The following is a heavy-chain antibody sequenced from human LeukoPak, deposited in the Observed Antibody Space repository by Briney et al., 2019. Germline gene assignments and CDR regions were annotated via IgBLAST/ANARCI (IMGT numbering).Heavy chain of an antibody. CDR1: GFTFSSYS. V-gene: IGHV3-48*04. CDR2: ISSSSSTI. Sequence: GGSLRLSCAASGFTFSSYSTNWVRQAPGKGLEWVSYISSSSSTIYYADSVEGRFTVSRDNAKNSLYLQMNSLRAEDTAMYYCARDRGTRGDGSVLGYFDYWGQGTLVTVSS. CDR3: ARDRGTRGDGSVLGYFDY. D-gene: IGHD3-10*01. J-gene: IGHJ4*02.